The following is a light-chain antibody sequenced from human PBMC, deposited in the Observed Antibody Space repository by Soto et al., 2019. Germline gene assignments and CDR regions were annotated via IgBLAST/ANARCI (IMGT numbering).Light chain of an antibody. CDR1: QSVSTN. V-gene: IGKV3-15*01. CDR2: GAS. Sequence: EIVMSQSPATLSVSPGERATLSCRASQSVSTNLAWYQQKPGQAPRLLIYGASTRATGIPATFSGSGSGTDFTLTISSLQSEDFAVYYCQQYDNWPGTFGQGTKLEIK. CDR3: QQYDNWPGT. J-gene: IGKJ2*02.